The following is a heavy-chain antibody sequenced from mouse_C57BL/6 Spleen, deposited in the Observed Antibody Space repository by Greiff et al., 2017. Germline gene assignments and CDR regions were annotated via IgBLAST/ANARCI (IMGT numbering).Heavy chain of an antibody. CDR3: TRNYYGSLHYFDY. Sequence: VKLMESGAELVRPGASVTLSCKASGYTFTDYEMHWVKQTPVHGLEWIGAIDPETGGTAYNQKFKGKAILTADKSSSTAYMELRSLTSEDSAVYYCTRNYYGSLHYFDYWGQGTTLTVSS. CDR2: IDPETGGT. CDR1: GYTFTDYE. D-gene: IGHD1-1*01. V-gene: IGHV1-15*01. J-gene: IGHJ2*01.